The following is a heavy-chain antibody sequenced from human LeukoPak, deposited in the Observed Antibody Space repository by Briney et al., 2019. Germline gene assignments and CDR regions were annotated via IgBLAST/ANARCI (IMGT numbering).Heavy chain of an antibody. Sequence: ASVKVSCKTSGGTFSSYAISWVRQAPGQGLEWMGWISAYNGNTNYAQKLQGRVTMTTDTSTSTAYMELRSLRSDDTAVYYCARAPYSSYDSSGDLDYWGQGTLVTVSS. V-gene: IGHV1-18*01. CDR1: GGTFSSYA. CDR3: ARAPYSSYDSSGDLDY. J-gene: IGHJ4*02. CDR2: ISAYNGNT. D-gene: IGHD3-22*01.